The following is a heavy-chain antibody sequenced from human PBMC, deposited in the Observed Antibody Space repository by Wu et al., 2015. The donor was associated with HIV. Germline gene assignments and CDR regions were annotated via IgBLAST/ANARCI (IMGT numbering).Heavy chain of an antibody. V-gene: IGHV1-18*01. CDR3: ARNRDLQYFYFYYMDV. CDR1: GDIFTNFG. D-gene: IGHD4-11*01. J-gene: IGHJ6*03. Sequence: QVHLVQSGAEVKKPGASVKVSCTVSGDIFTNFGITWVRQAPGQGLEWMGWISAYNGNTNYAQKFQGRVTLTTDTTTRTAYMELRNLRSDDTAIYYCARNRDLQYFYFYYMDVWGKGTTVTVSS. CDR2: ISAYNGNT.